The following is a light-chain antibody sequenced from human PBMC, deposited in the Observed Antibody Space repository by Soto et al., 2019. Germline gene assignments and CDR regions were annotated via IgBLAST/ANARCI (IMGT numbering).Light chain of an antibody. CDR1: RTLLYRSNNKNY. Sequence: DIVMTQSPEFLAVSLGERATINCKSSRTLLYRSNNKNYLAWYHQKPGQPPKLLMYWASTRESGVPDRFSGSGSGTDFTLTISSLQAEDVAVYYCQQYYSSPPTFGQGTKLAIK. V-gene: IGKV4-1*01. CDR3: QQYYSSPPT. J-gene: IGKJ2*01. CDR2: WAS.